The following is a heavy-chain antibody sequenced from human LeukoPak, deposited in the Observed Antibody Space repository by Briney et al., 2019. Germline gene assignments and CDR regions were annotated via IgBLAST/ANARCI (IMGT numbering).Heavy chain of an antibody. CDR3: ARAPYDILTGYSLNWFDP. CDR2: INGDNGNT. D-gene: IGHD3-9*01. J-gene: IGHJ5*02. V-gene: IGHV1-3*01. Sequence: GASVKVSCKTSGYTFINYVVHWVRQAPGQRLEWMGWINGDNGNTKYSQKFQGRVTITRDTSAYTGYMELRGLSSADTAVYFCARAPYDILTGYSLNWFDPWGQGTLVTVSS. CDR1: GYTFINYV.